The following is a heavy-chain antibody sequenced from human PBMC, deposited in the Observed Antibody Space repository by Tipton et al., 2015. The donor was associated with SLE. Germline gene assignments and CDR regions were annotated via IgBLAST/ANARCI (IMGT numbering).Heavy chain of an antibody. CDR3: ARHSIPAFAPFEY. D-gene: IGHD2-2*02. CDR1: GYTFSDYY. J-gene: IGHJ4*02. CDR2: INPNSGDT. V-gene: IGHV1-2*02. Sequence: QLVQSGAEVKKPGASLKVSCKASGYTFSDYYMHWVRQAPGQGLEWMGWINPNSGDTNFARNFLGRVTMTRDTSISTAYMELSGLTSDDTAVYYCARHSIPAFAPFEYWGRGILVTVSS.